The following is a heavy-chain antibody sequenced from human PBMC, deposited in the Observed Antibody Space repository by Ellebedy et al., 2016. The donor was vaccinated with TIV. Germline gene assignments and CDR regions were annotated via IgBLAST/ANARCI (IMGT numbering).Heavy chain of an antibody. CDR3: ARLGGQGGPYSSSGDAFDI. D-gene: IGHD6-13*01. V-gene: IGHV1-18*01. Sequence: AASVKVSCKASGYTFTSYGISWVRQAPGQGLEWMGWISAYNGNTNYAQKLQGRVTMTTDTSTSTAYMELSSLRSEDTAVYYCARLGGQGGPYSSSGDAFDIWGQGTMVTVSS. CDR1: GYTFTSYG. J-gene: IGHJ3*02. CDR2: ISAYNGNT.